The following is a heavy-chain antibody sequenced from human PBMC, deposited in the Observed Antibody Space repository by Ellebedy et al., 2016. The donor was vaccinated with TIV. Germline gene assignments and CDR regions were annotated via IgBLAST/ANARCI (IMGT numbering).Heavy chain of an antibody. V-gene: IGHV4-59*01. J-gene: IGHJ4*02. D-gene: IGHD3-22*01. CDR2: IYYTGAT. CDR3: AREGAHKFDTSGYYFDY. CDR1: GGSINNFY. Sequence: PSETLSLTCTVSGGSINNFYWTWIRQPPGKGLEWIGYIYYTGATNYNPSLKSRVTISLGTSKNQFSLKLYSVTAADTAVYYCAREGAHKFDTSGYYFDYWGQGAPVTVSS.